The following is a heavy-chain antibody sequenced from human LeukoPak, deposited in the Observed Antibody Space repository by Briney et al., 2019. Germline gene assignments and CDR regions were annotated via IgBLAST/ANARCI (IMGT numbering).Heavy chain of an antibody. CDR1: GFTFSSYA. CDR2: ISYDGSNK. CDR3: AKSISGLGAIKYYYYMDV. V-gene: IGHV3-30*04. D-gene: IGHD3/OR15-3a*01. Sequence: GGPLRLSCAASGFTFSSYAMHWVRQAPGKGLEWVAVISYDGSNKYYADSLKGRFTISRDNSKNTLYLQMNSLRAEDTAVYYCAKSISGLGAIKYYYYMDVWGKGTTVTVSS. J-gene: IGHJ6*03.